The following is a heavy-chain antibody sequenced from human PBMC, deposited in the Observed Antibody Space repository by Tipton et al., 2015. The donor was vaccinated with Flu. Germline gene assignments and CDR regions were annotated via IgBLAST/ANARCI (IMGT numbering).Heavy chain of an antibody. D-gene: IGHD4-11*01. CDR2: VYRSGHT. J-gene: IGHJ5*02. Sequence: GLVKPSETLSVTCSVSGDSIGSDYFWGWIRQASGKGLEWIGNVYRSGHTYYNTSLKSQVTISVDASKNQFSLNLTSVTAADTAIYCCAKRDFSNYVSEPKNWFDPWGQGTLVNVSS. CDR1: GDSIGSDYF. V-gene: IGHV4-38-2*01. CDR3: AKRDFSNYVSEPKNWFDP.